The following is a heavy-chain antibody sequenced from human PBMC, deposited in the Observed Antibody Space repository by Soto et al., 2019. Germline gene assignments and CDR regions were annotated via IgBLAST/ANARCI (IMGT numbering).Heavy chain of an antibody. CDR1: GFTFSSDW. V-gene: IGHV3-7*03. Sequence: GGSLRLSCAASGFTFSSDWMHWVRQAPGKGLEWVANVKQDGSEKYYVDSVKGRFTISRDNAKNSLYLQMNSLRAEDTAVYYCAKEGEYSSGWDNFDYWGQGTLVTVSS. D-gene: IGHD6-19*01. CDR2: VKQDGSEK. J-gene: IGHJ4*02. CDR3: AKEGEYSSGWDNFDY.